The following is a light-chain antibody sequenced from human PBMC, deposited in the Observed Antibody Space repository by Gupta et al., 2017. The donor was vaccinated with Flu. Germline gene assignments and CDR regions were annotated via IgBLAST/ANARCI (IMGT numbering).Light chain of an antibody. CDR3: QQRSNCPHI. J-gene: IGKJ2*01. V-gene: IGKV3-11*01. CDR2: DAS. Sequence: EIVLTQSPATLSLSPGERATLSCRASQSVSSYLAWYQQKPGQAPRLLIYDASNRATGIPARFSGSGSGTDFTLTISSLEPEDFAVYYCQQRSNCPHIFGQGTKLEIK. CDR1: QSVSSY.